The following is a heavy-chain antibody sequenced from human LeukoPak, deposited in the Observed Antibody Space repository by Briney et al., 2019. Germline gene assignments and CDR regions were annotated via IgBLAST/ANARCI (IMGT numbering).Heavy chain of an antibody. J-gene: IGHJ3*02. D-gene: IGHD3-22*01. V-gene: IGHV4-4*07. CDR3: ARDVYYYDSSGYKHNDAFDI. Sequence: PSETLSLTCTVSGGSISSYYWSWIRQPAGKGLEWIGRIYTSGSTNYNPSLKSRVTMSVDTSKNQFSLKLSSVTAADTAVYYCARDVYYYDSSGYKHNDAFDIWGQGTMVTVSS. CDR2: IYTSGST. CDR1: GGSISSYY.